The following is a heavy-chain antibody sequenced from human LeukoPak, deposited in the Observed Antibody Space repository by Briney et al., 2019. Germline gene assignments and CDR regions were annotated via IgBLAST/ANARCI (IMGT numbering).Heavy chain of an antibody. CDR2: ISSSGSTI. J-gene: IGHJ4*02. D-gene: IGHD4-17*01. CDR3: ARLHDYGDYHFDY. V-gene: IGHV3-48*03. Sequence: QPGGSLRLSCAASGFTFRSYEMNWVRQAPGKGLEWVSYISSSGSTIYYADSVKGRFTISRDNAKNSLYLQMNSLRAEDTAVYYCARLHDYGDYHFDYWGQGTLVTVSS. CDR1: GFTFRSYE.